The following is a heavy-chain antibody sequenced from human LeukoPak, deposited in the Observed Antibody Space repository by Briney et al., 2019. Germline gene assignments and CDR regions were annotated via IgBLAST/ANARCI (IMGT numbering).Heavy chain of an antibody. J-gene: IGHJ6*03. V-gene: IGHV3-20*04. Sequence: GGSLRLSCAASGFTFSNYGMNWIRQAPGKGLEWVSGINWNGGSTGYADSVKGRFTISRDNAKNSLYLQMNSLRAEDTALYYCARVGYCSSTSCYGYYYYYMDVWGKGTTVTVSS. CDR2: INWNGGST. D-gene: IGHD2-2*03. CDR1: GFTFSNYG. CDR3: ARVGYCSSTSCYGYYYYYMDV.